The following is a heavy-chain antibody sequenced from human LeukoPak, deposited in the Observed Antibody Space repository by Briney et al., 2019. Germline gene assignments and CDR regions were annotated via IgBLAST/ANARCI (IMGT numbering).Heavy chain of an antibody. D-gene: IGHD2-8*01. V-gene: IGHV1-2*02. Sequence: ASVKVSCKASGYTFTGYYMHWVRQAPGQGLEWMGWINPNRGGTNYAQKFQGRVTMTRDTSISTAYMELSRLRSDDTAVYYCARDIVLMVYAPYYYYYGMDVWGQGTTVTVSS. CDR1: GYTFTGYY. J-gene: IGHJ6*02. CDR2: INPNRGGT. CDR3: ARDIVLMVYAPYYYYYGMDV.